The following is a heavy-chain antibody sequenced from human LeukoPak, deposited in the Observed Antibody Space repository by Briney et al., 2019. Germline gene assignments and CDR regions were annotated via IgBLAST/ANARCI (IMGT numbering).Heavy chain of an antibody. CDR2: IYPGDSDT. CDR3: ASLGSGSYYPFDAFDI. J-gene: IGHJ3*02. V-gene: IGHV5-51*01. D-gene: IGHD3-10*01. Sequence: GESLKISCKGSGYSFTSYWIGWVRQMPGKGLEWMGIIYPGDSDTRYSPSFQGQVTISADKSISTAYLQWSSLKASDTAMYYCASLGSGSYYPFDAFDIWGQGTMVTVSS. CDR1: GYSFTSYW.